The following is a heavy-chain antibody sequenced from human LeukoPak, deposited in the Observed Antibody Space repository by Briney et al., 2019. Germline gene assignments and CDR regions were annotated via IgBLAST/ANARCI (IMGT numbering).Heavy chain of an antibody. CDR1: GFTFSSYA. CDR3: ARDATRGGDNDY. CDR2: ISYDGSNK. J-gene: IGHJ4*02. Sequence: GGSLRLSCAASGFTFSSYAMHWVRQAPGKGLEWVAVISYDGSNKYYADSVKGRFTISRDNSKNTLYLQVNSLRAEDTAVYYCARDATRGGDNDYWGQGTRVTVSS. V-gene: IGHV3-30*04. D-gene: IGHD2-21*02.